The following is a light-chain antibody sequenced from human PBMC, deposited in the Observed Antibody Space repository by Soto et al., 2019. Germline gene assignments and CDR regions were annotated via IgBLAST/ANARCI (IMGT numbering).Light chain of an antibody. Sequence: EIVMTQSPATLSVSPVEIARLCFISIQSVSSNLAWYQQKPGQAPRLLIYGASTRATGIPARFSGSESGTEFTLTISSLQSEDFAVYACQQYNTWPPTCGQGTKGDI. V-gene: IGKV3-15*01. J-gene: IGKJ1*01. CDR1: QSVSSN. CDR3: QQYNTWPPT. CDR2: GAS.